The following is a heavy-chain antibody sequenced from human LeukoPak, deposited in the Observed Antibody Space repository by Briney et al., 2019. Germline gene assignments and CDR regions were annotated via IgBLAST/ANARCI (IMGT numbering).Heavy chain of an antibody. CDR2: IYSGGST. CDR3: AKDSPPAAGSSEYFQH. D-gene: IGHD6-13*01. V-gene: IGHV3-53*01. J-gene: IGHJ1*01. CDR1: GFTVSSNY. Sequence: GGSLRLSCAASGFTVSSNYMSWVRQAPGKGLEWVSVIYSGGSTYYADSVKGRFTISRDNSKNTLYLQMNSLRAEDTAVYYCAKDSPPAAGSSEYFQHWGQGTLVTVSS.